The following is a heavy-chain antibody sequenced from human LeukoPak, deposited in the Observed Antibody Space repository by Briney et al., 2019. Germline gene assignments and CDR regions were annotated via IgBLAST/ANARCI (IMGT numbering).Heavy chain of an antibody. J-gene: IGHJ6*02. CDR1: GGSFSGYY. D-gene: IGHD1-1*01. Sequence: SETLSLTCAVYGGSFSGYYWSWIRQPPGKGLEWIGEINHSGSTNYNPSLKSRVTISVDTSKNQFSLKLSSVTAADTAVYYCARDRLDWMDYGMDVWGQGTTVTVSS. CDR3: ARDRLDWMDYGMDV. CDR2: INHSGST. V-gene: IGHV4-34*01.